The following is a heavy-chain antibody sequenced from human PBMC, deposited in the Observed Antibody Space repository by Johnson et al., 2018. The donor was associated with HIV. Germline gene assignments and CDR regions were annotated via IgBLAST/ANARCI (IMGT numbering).Heavy chain of an antibody. J-gene: IGHJ3*02. Sequence: VQLVESGGGLVKPGGSLRLSCTASGFTFNNACMTWVRQAPGKGLEWVSYISGSGSTIYYADSVKGRFTISRVNAKNSLYLQMNSLRAEDTAVYYCARSRGGGDAFDIWGQGTMVTVSS. CDR1: GFTFNNAC. D-gene: IGHD2-15*01. CDR3: ARSRGGGDAFDI. V-gene: IGHV3-48*04. CDR2: ISGSGSTI.